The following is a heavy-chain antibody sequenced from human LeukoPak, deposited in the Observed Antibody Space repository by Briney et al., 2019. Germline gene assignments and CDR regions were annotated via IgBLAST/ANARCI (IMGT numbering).Heavy chain of an antibody. J-gene: IGHJ4*02. Sequence: AAVNVSCTASGYTFNSYDINWVPQATRQRLECIRWMNNNSRNTVNAQKFHDRVTMTRNTTITTAYMHLSCLRYEDQATLYSARGYFGSSAYYFDYWGQGTLVTVSS. D-gene: IGHD3-22*01. V-gene: IGHV1-8*01. CDR2: MNNNSRNT. CDR3: ARGYFGSSAYYFDY. CDR1: GYTFNSYD.